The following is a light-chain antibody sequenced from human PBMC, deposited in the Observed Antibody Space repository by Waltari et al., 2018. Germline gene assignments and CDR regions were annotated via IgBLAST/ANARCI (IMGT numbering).Light chain of an antibody. V-gene: IGLV3-21*02. Sequence: SYVLTQPPSVSVAPGQTATISCGGDSIGSKSVHWYQQKPGQAPVLVVYDNADRPSGVPSRIYGSTSGPTATLTIRGAEAGDEADYYCQVWDSSSDHVVFGGGTKLTVL. CDR2: DNA. J-gene: IGLJ2*01. CDR1: SIGSKS. CDR3: QVWDSSSDHVV.